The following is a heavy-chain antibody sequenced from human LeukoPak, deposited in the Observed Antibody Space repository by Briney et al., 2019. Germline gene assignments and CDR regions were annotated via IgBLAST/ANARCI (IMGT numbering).Heavy chain of an antibody. D-gene: IGHD3-16*01. V-gene: IGHV4-34*01. CDR3: ARDLGSHY. CDR2: INHSGST. J-gene: IGHJ4*02. Sequence: PSETLSLTCAVYGRSFSGYYWSWIRQPPGKGLEWIGEINHSGSTNYNPSLKSRVTISVDTSKNQFSLKLSSVTAADTAVYYCARDLGSHYWGQGTLVTVSS. CDR1: GRSFSGYY.